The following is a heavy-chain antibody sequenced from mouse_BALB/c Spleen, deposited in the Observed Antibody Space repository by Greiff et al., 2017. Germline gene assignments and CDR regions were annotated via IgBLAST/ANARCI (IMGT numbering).Heavy chain of an antibody. Sequence: QVQLQQPGAELVKPGASVKLSCKASGYTFTSYWMHWVKQRPGQGLEWIGEIDPSDSYTNYNQKFKGKATLTVDKSSSTAYMELRSLTSEDSAVYYCAKGEAWYFDVWGAGTTVTVSS. CDR3: AKGEAWYFDV. CDR2: IDPSDSYT. J-gene: IGHJ1*01. CDR1: GYTFTSYW. V-gene: IGHV1-69*02.